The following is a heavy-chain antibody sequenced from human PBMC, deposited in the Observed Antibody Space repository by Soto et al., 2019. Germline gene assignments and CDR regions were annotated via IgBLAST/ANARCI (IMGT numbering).Heavy chain of an antibody. CDR2: IYAGDSDT. J-gene: IGHJ3*01. CDR3: ARQEYSSWSPAFDF. D-gene: IGHD6-6*01. V-gene: IGHV5-51*01. CDR1: GYRFSSYW. Sequence: GESLKISYKGSGYRFSSYWIGWVRQIPGKGLEWMGIIYAGDSDTRYSPSFQGQVTISADKSFSTAYLQWSSLKASDTAMYYCARQEYSSWSPAFDFWGQGTMVTVSS.